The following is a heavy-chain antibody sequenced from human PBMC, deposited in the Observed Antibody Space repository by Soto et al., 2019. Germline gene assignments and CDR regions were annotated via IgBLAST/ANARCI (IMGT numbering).Heavy chain of an antibody. V-gene: IGHV4-61*01. CDR3: ARALRAYCGGDCYSAYFDY. D-gene: IGHD2-21*02. Sequence: PSETLSLTCSVFGGSVSSGSYYWSWIRQPPGKGLEWIGYMHYSGTTNYNPSLKSRVTISVDTSKNQFSLKLSSVTAADTAVYYCARALRAYCGGDCYSAYFDYWGQGTLVTVS. CDR1: GGSVSSGSYY. CDR2: MHYSGTT. J-gene: IGHJ4*02.